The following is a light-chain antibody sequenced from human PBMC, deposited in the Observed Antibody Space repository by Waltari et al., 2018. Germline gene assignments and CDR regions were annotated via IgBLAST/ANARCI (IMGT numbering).Light chain of an antibody. CDR3: CSFTSRSTWV. V-gene: IGLV2-14*01. CDR1: SSDVGGYNY. CDR2: DVS. Sequence: QSALTQPASVSGSPGQSITISSPGTSSDVGGYNYVSWYQQHPVKVPKLLIFDVSNRPSGVSNRFSGSKSGNTASLTISGLQAEDESDYYCCSFTSRSTWVFGGGTKLTVL. J-gene: IGLJ3*02.